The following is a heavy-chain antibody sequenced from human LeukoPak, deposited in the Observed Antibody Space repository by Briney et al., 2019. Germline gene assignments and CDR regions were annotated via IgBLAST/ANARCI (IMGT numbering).Heavy chain of an antibody. CDR1: GYTFTDYY. J-gene: IGHJ6*02. D-gene: IGHD3-16*01. Sequence: GASVKVSCKASGYTFTDYYIHWVRQAPGQGLEWMGWINSNSGNTEYAGAFQGRVTMTRDTSISTFYMDLVRLRSDDTAVYYRASGRRGGYGLDVWDQGTTVTVSS. V-gene: IGHV1-2*02. CDR2: INSNSGNT. CDR3: ASGRRGGYGLDV.